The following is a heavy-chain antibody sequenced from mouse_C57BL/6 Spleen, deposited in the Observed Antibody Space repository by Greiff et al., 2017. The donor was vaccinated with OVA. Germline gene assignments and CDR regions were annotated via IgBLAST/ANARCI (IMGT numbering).Heavy chain of an antibody. V-gene: IGHV2-2*01. CDR2: IWSGGST. CDR1: GFSLTSYG. Sequence: VQLQESGPGLVQPSQSLSITCTVSGFSLTSYGVHWVRQSPGKGLEWLGVIWSGGSTDYNAAFISRLSISKNNSKSQVFFKMNSLQADDTAIYYCARTFITTVVAPAYWGQGTLVTVSA. J-gene: IGHJ3*01. D-gene: IGHD1-1*01. CDR3: ARTFITTVVAPAY.